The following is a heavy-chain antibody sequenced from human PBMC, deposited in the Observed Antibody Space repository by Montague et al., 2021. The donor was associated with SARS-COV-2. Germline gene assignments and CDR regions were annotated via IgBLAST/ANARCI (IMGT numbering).Heavy chain of an antibody. Sequence: PALVKPTQTLTLTCTFSGFPLTTSAMCVSWIRQPPGKAPEWLARIDWDDDKHYNASLKTRLTISKDTSKNHVVLTMTNMDPVDTATYYCAHRGGSSWTKPYFDYWGQGTLVTVSS. CDR1: GFPLTTSAMC. J-gene: IGHJ4*02. D-gene: IGHD6-13*01. V-gene: IGHV2-70*12. CDR3: AHRGGSSWTKPYFDY. CDR2: IDWDDDK.